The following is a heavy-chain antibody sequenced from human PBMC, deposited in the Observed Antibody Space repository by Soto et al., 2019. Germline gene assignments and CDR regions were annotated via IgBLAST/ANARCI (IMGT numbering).Heavy chain of an antibody. D-gene: IGHD3-3*01. V-gene: IGHV3-64D*06. J-gene: IGHJ5*02. CDR3: VKGGYDFWSGYYIWFDP. CDR2: ISSNGGST. CDR1: GFTFSSYA. Sequence: GGSLRLSCSASGFTFSSYAMHWVRQAPGKGLEYVSAISSNGGSTYYADSVKGRFTISRDNSKNTLYLQMSSLRAEDTAVYYYVKGGYDFWSGYYIWFDPWGQGTLVTVSS.